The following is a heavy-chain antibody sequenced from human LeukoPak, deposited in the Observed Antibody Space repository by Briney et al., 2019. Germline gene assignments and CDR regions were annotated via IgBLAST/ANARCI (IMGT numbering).Heavy chain of an antibody. CDR1: GYTFISYA. CDR2: MNPNSGNT. J-gene: IGHJ3*02. V-gene: IGHV1-8*02. D-gene: IGHD6-13*01. CDR3: ARGHVAGRAAFDI. Sequence: GASVKVSCKASGYTFISYAISWVRQATGQGLEWMGWMNPNSGNTGYAQKFQGRVTMTRDTSISTAYMELSSLRSEDTAVYYCARGHVAGRAAFDIWGQGTMVTVSS.